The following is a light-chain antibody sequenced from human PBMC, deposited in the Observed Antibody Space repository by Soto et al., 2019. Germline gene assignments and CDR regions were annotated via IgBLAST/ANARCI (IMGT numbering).Light chain of an antibody. CDR3: QKYNSAPLT. Sequence: DIQMTQSPSSLSASVGDRVTITCRASQVISNYLAWYQQKPGKVPKLLIYAASTLQSGVPSRFSGSGSGTDFTLTISSLQPEDVATYYCQKYNSAPLTFVGGTKVEIK. V-gene: IGKV1-27*01. CDR1: QVISNY. CDR2: AAS. J-gene: IGKJ4*01.